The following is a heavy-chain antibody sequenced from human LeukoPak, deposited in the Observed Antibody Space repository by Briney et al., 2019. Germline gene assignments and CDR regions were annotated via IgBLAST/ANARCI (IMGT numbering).Heavy chain of an antibody. J-gene: IGHJ4*02. D-gene: IGHD3-22*01. CDR1: GYTFNSNG. CDR2: IRGYNGNT. Sequence: VASVKVSCKASGYTFNSNGISWVRQAPGQGLEWMGWIRGYNGNTNYAQKFKGRATMTTDTSTSTAYMEVRSLRSDDTAVYYCARDGTLVYYDSSGYLDYWGQGTLVTVSS. V-gene: IGHV1-18*01. CDR3: ARDGTLVYYDSSGYLDY.